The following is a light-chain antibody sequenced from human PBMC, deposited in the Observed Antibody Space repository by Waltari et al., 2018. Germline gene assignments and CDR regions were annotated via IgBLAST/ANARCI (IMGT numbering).Light chain of an antibody. CDR1: QSITIY. CDR3: QQSYSALT. CDR2: AAS. V-gene: IGKV1-39*01. Sequence: IQMTQSPSSLSASVGDRVTITCRASQSITIYFNWYQHKPGKAPKLLVYAASSMQGGVPTRVSGSGSGTDFNLTISTLQPEEFATYYCQQSYSALTFGGGTKVEIK. J-gene: IGKJ4*01.